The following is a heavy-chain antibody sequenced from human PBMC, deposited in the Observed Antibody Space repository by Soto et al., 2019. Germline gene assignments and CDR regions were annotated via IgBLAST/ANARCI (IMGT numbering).Heavy chain of an antibody. D-gene: IGHD3-22*01. Sequence: EVQLVESGGGLIQPGGSLRLSCAASGFTVSSNYMSWVRQAPGKGLEWVSVIYSGGSTYYADSVKGRFTISRDNYRNMVYVQLSSLKDEDTAVYYCVTEGAAGYFPNWGQGTLVTVSS. J-gene: IGHJ4*02. CDR1: GFTVSSNY. V-gene: IGHV3-66*03. CDR3: VTEGAAGYFPN. CDR2: IYSGGST.